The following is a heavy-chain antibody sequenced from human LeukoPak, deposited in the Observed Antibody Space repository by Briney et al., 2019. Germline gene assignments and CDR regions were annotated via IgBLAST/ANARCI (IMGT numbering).Heavy chain of an antibody. CDR2: IYYSGST. CDR1: GGSISSYY. J-gene: IGHJ4*02. CDR3: ARHLSGTKSPDF. Sequence: PSETLSLTCTVSGGSISSYYWSWIRQPPGKGLEWIGEIYYSGSTKYKPSLKSRVTISVDTSKNQFSLKLSSVTAADTAVYYCARHLSGTKSPDFWGQGTLVTVSS. V-gene: IGHV4-59*08. D-gene: IGHD1-7*01.